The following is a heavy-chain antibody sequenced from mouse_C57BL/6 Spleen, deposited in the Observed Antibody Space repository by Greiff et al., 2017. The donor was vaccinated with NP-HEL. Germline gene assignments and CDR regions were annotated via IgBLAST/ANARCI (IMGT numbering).Heavy chain of an antibody. D-gene: IGHD1-1*01. J-gene: IGHJ2*01. V-gene: IGHV1-69*01. CDR1: GYTFTSYW. Sequence: SCKASGYTFTSYWMHWVKQRPGQGLEWIGEIDPSDSYTNYNQKFKGKSTLTVDKSSSTAYMQLSSLTSEDSAVYYCARSPDYYGSSYGNYWGQGTTLTVSS. CDR2: IDPSDSYT. CDR3: ARSPDYYGSSYGNY.